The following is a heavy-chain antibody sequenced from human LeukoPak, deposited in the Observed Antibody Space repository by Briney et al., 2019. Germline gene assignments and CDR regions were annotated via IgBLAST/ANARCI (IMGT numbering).Heavy chain of an antibody. V-gene: IGHV3-9*01. J-gene: IGHJ4*02. CDR2: ISWNSGSI. D-gene: IGHD3-10*01. Sequence: GRSLRLSCAASGFTFDDYAMHWVRQAPGKGLEWVSGISWNSGSIGYADSVKGRFTISRDNAKNTLYLQMYSLRAEDTAVYYCSRGTLSGSGNYYAGDYWGQGTLVTVSS. CDR1: GFTFDDYA. CDR3: SRGTLSGSGNYYAGDY.